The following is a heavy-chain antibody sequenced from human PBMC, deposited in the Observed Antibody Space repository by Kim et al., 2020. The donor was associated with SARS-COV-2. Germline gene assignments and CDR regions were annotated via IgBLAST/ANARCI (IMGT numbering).Heavy chain of an antibody. CDR1: GGTFSSYA. V-gene: IGHV1-69*13. D-gene: IGHD4-17*01. J-gene: IGHJ6*02. CDR3: ARNALRWGNYYYYGMDV. CDR2: IIPIFGTA. Sequence: SVKVSCKASGGTFSSYAISWVRQAPGQGLEWMGGIIPIFGTANYAQKFQGRVTITADESTSTAYMELSSLRSEDTAVYYCARNALRWGNYYYYGMDVWGQGTTVTFSS.